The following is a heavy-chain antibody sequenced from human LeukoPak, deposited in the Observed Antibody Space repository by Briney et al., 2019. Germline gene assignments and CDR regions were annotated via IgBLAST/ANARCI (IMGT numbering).Heavy chain of an antibody. CDR1: GFSFNETY. CDR3: ARGKRRFDY. CDR2: ISGRGFSM. J-gene: IGHJ4*02. V-gene: IGHV3-11*01. Sequence: GGSLRLSCAASGFSFNETYMTWNRQAPGKGLVWVAYISGRGFSMYYADSVKGRFTISRDNARNSLYLNMSSLRADDTAVYYCARGKRRFDYWGQGTLVTVSS.